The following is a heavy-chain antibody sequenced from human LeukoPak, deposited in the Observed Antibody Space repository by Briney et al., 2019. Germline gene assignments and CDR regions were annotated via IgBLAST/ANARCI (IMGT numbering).Heavy chain of an antibody. CDR1: GGSITSSNW. CDR3: AKFGAAAGEIDQ. CDR2: IYHTGGT. J-gene: IGHJ4*02. Sequence: SETLSLTCAVSGGSITSSNWWTWVRQPPGKGLEWIGEIYHTGGTNYNPSLKSRVTISVDKSKNQFSLKLNSVTAADTAVYYCAKFGAAAGEIDQWGQGTLVTVSS. V-gene: IGHV4-4*02. D-gene: IGHD6-13*01.